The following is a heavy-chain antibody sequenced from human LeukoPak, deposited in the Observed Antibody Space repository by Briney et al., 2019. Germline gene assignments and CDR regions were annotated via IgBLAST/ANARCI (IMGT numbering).Heavy chain of an antibody. CDR2: ISASGGST. J-gene: IGHJ2*01. CDR1: GFTFSSSA. V-gene: IGHV3-23*01. D-gene: IGHD1-1*01. Sequence: PGGSLRLSCAASGFTFSSSAMSWVRQVPGKGLEWVSGISASGGSTSYADSVKGRFTISRDNSKNTLYLQMNSLRAEDTAVYYCAKLGPWINWYFDLWGRGTLVTVSS. CDR3: AKLGPWINWYFDL.